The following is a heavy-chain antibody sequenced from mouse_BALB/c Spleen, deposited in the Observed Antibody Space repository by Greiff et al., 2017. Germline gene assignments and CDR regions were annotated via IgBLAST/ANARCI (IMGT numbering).Heavy chain of an antibody. J-gene: IGHJ4*01. Sequence: EVQLQQSGPGLVKPSQSLSLTCTVTGYSITSDYAWNWIRQFPGNKLEWMGYISYSGSTSYNPSLKSRISITRDTSKNQFFLQLNSVTTEDTATYYCARGGATPFYYYAMDYWGQGTSVTVSS. CDR2: ISYSGST. CDR1: GYSITSDYA. CDR3: ARGGATPFYYYAMDY. D-gene: IGHD3-1*01. V-gene: IGHV3-2*02.